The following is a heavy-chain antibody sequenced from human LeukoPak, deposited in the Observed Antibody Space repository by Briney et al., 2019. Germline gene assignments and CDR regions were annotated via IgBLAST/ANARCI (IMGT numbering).Heavy chain of an antibody. CDR2: ISKDGSDK. J-gene: IGHJ6*02. CDR1: GFTFSTYG. Sequence: GGSLRLSCVVSGFTFSTYGMHWVRQAPGKGLEWVAVISKDGSDKYYADSVKGRLTISRDNSKNTLYLQMDSLKAEDTAVYYCARDLLGVSYGMDVWGQGTTVTVSS. V-gene: IGHV3-30*03. D-gene: IGHD2-15*01. CDR3: ARDLLGVSYGMDV.